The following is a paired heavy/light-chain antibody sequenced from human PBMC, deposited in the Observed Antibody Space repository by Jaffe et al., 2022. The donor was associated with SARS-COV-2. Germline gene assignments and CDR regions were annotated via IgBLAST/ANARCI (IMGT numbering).Heavy chain of an antibody. Sequence: EVQLVESGGGLVQPGRSLRLSCAASGFTFDDYAMHWVRQAPGEGLEWVSGISWNSGGVGYADSVKGRFAISRDNAKKSLYLQMNSLRPEDTALYYCAKVGGNGYVDHFDYWGQGTLVTVSS. D-gene: IGHD2-15*01. V-gene: IGHV3-9*01. J-gene: IGHJ4*02. CDR2: ISWNSGGV. CDR1: GFTFDDYA. CDR3: AKVGGNGYVDHFDY.
Light chain of an antibody. V-gene: IGLV2-23*01. J-gene: IGLJ2*01. CDR1: SSDVGSYNL. CDR2: EGT. Sequence: QSALTQPASVSGSPGQSITISCTGTSSDVGSYNLVSWYQQHPGKAPKLMIYEGTKRPSGVSSRFSGSKSGNTASLTISGLQAEDEADYYCCSYAGSSTVIFGGGTKLTVL. CDR3: CSYAGSSTVI.